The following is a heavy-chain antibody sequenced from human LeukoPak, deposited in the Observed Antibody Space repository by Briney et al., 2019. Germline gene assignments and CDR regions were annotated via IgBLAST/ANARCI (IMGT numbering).Heavy chain of an antibody. D-gene: IGHD6-13*01. CDR3: ARPSGIAAVWFDP. CDR2: INHSGST. V-gene: IGHV4-30-2*01. J-gene: IGHJ5*02. Sequence: SQTLSLTCTVSGGSISSGGYYWSWIRQPPEKGLEWIGEINHSGSTNYNPSLKSRVTISVDTPKNQFSLKLSSVTAADTAVYYCARPSGIAAVWFDPWGQGTLVTVSS. CDR1: GGSISSGGYY.